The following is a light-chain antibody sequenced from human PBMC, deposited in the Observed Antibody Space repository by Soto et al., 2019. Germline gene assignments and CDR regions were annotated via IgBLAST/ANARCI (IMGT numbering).Light chain of an antibody. CDR3: QQRSNWPPTWT. CDR1: QSVSRY. J-gene: IGKJ1*01. Sequence: EIVLTQSPATLSLSPGERATLSCRASQSVSRYLAWYQHKPGQAPRLLIYDASKRATGIPARFSGSGYGTEYTLTISSLEPEDFAVYYCQQRSNWPPTWTFGQGTRVEIK. CDR2: DAS. V-gene: IGKV3-11*01.